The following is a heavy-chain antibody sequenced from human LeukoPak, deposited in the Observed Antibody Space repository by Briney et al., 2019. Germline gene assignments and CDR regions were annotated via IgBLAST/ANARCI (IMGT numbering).Heavy chain of an antibody. D-gene: IGHD3-22*01. J-gene: IGHJ3*02. CDR3: ARAAPYYYDSSGYSAFDS. CDR1: GFTFSSYA. Sequence: GGSLRLSCAASGFTFSSYAMSWVRQAPGKGLEWVAVISGSGGTTYYADFVKGRFTISRDNSKNTVDLQMESLRDEDTAVYYCARAAPYYYDSSGYSAFDSWGQGTMVTVSA. V-gene: IGHV3-23*01. CDR2: ISGSGGTT.